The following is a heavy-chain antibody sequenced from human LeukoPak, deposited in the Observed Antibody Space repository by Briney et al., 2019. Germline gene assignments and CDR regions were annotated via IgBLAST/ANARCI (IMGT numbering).Heavy chain of an antibody. CDR3: ARLFYGSGSFPKGPTDY. V-gene: IGHV3-20*04. Sequence: GGSLRLSCAASGFTFDDYGMSWVRQAPGKGLEWVSGINWNGGSTGYADSVKGRFTISRDNAENSLYLQMNSLRAEDTALYYCARLFYGSGSFPKGPTDYWGQGTLVTVSS. D-gene: IGHD3-10*01. CDR1: GFTFDDYG. CDR2: INWNGGST. J-gene: IGHJ4*02.